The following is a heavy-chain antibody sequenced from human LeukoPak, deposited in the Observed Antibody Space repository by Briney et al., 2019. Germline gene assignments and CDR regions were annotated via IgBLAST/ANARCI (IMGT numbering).Heavy chain of an antibody. V-gene: IGHV3-48*03. CDR2: ISSSGSAI. Sequence: GGSLRLSCAASGFTFSSYEMNWVRQAPGKGLEWVSKISSSGSAIYYADSVKGRFTISRDNAKSTLYLQMNSLRAEDTAVYYCARDRIKSGSYYFDYWGQGTLVTVSS. J-gene: IGHJ4*02. CDR1: GFTFSSYE. D-gene: IGHD1-26*01. CDR3: ARDRIKSGSYYFDY.